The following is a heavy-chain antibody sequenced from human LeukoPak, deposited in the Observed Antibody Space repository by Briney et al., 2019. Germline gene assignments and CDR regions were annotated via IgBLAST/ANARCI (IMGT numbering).Heavy chain of an antibody. CDR2: IYYSGST. Sequence: PSETLSLTCTVSGGSISSYFWGWIRQPPGKGLEWIGYIYYSGSTNYNPSLKNRVTISVDTSKNQFSLKLSSVTAADTAVYYCARDRYYYDSSGYYVFDYWGQGTLVTVSS. D-gene: IGHD3-22*01. V-gene: IGHV4-59*12. CDR3: ARDRYYYDSSGYYVFDY. J-gene: IGHJ4*02. CDR1: GGSISSYF.